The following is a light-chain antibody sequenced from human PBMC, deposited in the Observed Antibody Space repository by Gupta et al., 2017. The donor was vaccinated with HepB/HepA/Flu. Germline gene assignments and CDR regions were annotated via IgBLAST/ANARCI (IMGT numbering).Light chain of an antibody. CDR2: EVS. CDR1: SSDVGGYNR. J-gene: IGLJ2*01. CDR3: SSYTSSSTDAL. Sequence: ALTQPPSVSGSPGQSVTISCPGTSSDVGGYNRVSWYQQPPGTAPRLMIYEVSNRPSGVPDRFSGSKSGNTASLTISGLQAEDEADYYCSSYTSSSTDALFGGGTKLTVL. V-gene: IGLV2-18*02.